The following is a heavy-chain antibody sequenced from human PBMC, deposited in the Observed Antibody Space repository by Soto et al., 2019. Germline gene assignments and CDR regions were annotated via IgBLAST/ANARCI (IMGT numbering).Heavy chain of an antibody. CDR2: SHQSGDT. CDR1: GVSISSHDW. J-gene: IGHJ4*02. V-gene: IGHV4-4*02. CDR3: ATKDTSRFY. D-gene: IGHD6-13*01. Sequence: QVQLQESGPGLVKPSGTLSLTCAVSGVSISSHDWWTWVRQPPGKGLEWIGESHQSGDTNYNSSLDSRVTISVDKSKNQFSLTLSSVTVADTAVYYCATKDTSRFYRGQGTLVTVSS.